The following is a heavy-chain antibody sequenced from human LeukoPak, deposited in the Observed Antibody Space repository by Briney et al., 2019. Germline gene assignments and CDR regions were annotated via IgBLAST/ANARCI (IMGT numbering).Heavy chain of an antibody. D-gene: IGHD2-2*01. CDR3: AKDASWYQLLSYFDY. Sequence: GRSLRLSCAASGFTFSSYGMHWVRQAPGKGLERVAVISYDGSNKYYADSVKGRFTISRDNSKNTLYLQMNSLRAEDTAVYYCAKDASWYQLLSYFDYWGQGTLVTVSS. CDR1: GFTFSSYG. CDR2: ISYDGSNK. V-gene: IGHV3-30*18. J-gene: IGHJ4*02.